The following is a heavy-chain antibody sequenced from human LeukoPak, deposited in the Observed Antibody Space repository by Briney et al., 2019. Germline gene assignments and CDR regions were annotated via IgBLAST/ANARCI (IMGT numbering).Heavy chain of an antibody. V-gene: IGHV4-39*01. D-gene: IGHD3-3*01. J-gene: IGHJ3*02. CDR1: GGSINSSSYY. CDR2: IFYSGNT. CDR3: ARGRRFWSGYGYDAFDI. Sequence: PSETLSLTCTVSGGSINSSSYYWGWIRQPPGKGLEWIGSIFYSGNTYDNPSLKSRVTISVDTSKNQFSLKLNSVTAADTAVYYCARGRRFWSGYGYDAFDIWGQGTMVTVSS.